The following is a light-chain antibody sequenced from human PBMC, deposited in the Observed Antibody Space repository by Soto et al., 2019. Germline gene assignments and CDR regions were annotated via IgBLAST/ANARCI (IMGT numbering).Light chain of an antibody. V-gene: IGKV1-5*03. J-gene: IGKJ1*01. CDR2: KAS. CDR3: QHYNSYSEA. Sequence: DIQITQSPSTLSVSVGDRVTITCGASQTISSWLASYQQKQGKAPKLLIYKASTLKSGVPSRFSGSGSGTEFTLTISSMQPDDFATYYCQHYNSYSEAFGQGTKVDIK. CDR1: QTISSW.